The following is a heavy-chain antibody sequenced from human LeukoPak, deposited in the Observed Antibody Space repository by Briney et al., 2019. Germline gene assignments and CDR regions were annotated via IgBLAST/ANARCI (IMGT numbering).Heavy chain of an antibody. Sequence: ATVKVSCKASGYTFTSYGISWVRQAPGQGLEWMGWISAYNGNTNYAQKLQGRVTMTTDTSTSTAYMELRSLRSDDTAVYYCARERGVDTGAWFDPWGQGTLVTVSS. J-gene: IGHJ5*02. D-gene: IGHD5-18*01. CDR2: ISAYNGNT. V-gene: IGHV1-18*01. CDR1: GYTFTSYG. CDR3: ARERGVDTGAWFDP.